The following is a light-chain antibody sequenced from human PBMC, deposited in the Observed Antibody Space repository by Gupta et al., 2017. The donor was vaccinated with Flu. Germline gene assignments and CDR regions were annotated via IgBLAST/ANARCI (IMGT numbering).Light chain of an antibody. Sequence: DIQVTQSPPSLSASVGDRVIITCRASLDISNYLNWYQQKPGKAPKLLIFDASNLETGVPSRFSGSRSGTEFTFTISSLQPEDIATYYCQQYDNLRLTFGGGTKVQI. CDR3: QQYDNLRLT. CDR1: LDISNY. J-gene: IGKJ4*01. CDR2: DAS. V-gene: IGKV1-33*01.